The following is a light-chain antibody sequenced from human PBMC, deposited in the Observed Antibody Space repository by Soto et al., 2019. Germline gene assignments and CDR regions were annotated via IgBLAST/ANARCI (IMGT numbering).Light chain of an antibody. CDR2: KAS. Sequence: DIQMTQSPSALSASIGDRVTITCRASQSISSWLAWYQQKPGKAPKVLIYKASRLESGVPSRFSGSGSGTDFTLTICSLQPEDFATYYCQPYTSYPWTFGQGTKVEIK. CDR1: QSISSW. J-gene: IGKJ1*01. CDR3: QPYTSYPWT. V-gene: IGKV1-5*03.